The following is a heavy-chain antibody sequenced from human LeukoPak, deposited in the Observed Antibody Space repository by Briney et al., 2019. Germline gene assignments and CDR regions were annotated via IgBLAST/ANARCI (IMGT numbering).Heavy chain of an antibody. Sequence: GGSLRLSCAASGLTFSRYWMSWVRQAPGKGLEWVANIKQDGSQKYYVDSVRGRFTISRDNAKNSLYLQMNSLRVEDTAVYYCARGEYYYDGGYWGQGTLVTVSS. CDR3: ARGEYYYDGGY. J-gene: IGHJ4*02. CDR2: IKQDGSQK. V-gene: IGHV3-7*03. CDR1: GLTFSRYW. D-gene: IGHD3-22*01.